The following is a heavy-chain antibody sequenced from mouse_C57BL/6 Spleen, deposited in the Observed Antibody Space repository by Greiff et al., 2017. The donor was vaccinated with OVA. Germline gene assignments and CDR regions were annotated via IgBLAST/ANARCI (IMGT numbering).Heavy chain of an antibody. CDR1: GFTFSDYG. J-gene: IGHJ3*01. CDR2: ISSGSSTI. D-gene: IGHD4-1*02. Sequence: EVQRVESGGGLVKPGGSLKLSCAASGFTFSDYGMHWVRQAPEKGLEWVAYISSGSSTIYYADTVKGRVTISRDNAKNTLFLQMTSLGAEDAAMYYCAINWDGGFAYWGQGTLVTVSA. V-gene: IGHV5-17*01. CDR3: AINWDGGFAY.